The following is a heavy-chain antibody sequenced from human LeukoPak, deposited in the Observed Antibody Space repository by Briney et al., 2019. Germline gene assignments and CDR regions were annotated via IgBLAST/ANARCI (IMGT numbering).Heavy chain of an antibody. CDR3: AKRPGYSYGYFAY. J-gene: IGHJ4*02. CDR2: ISGSGGST. Sequence: PGGSLRLSCAASGFTFSSYAMSWVRQAPGKGLEWVSAISGSGGSTYYADSVKGRFAISRDNSKNTLYLQMNSLRAEDTAVYYCAKRPGYSYGYFAYWGQGTLVTVSS. CDR1: GFTFSSYA. V-gene: IGHV3-23*01. D-gene: IGHD5-18*01.